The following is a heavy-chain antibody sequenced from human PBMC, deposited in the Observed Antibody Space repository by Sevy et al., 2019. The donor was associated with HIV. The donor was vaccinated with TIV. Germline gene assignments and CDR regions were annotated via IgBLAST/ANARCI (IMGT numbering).Heavy chain of an antibody. CDR2: LSFGCGKI. CDR1: GFDFSIYS. V-gene: IGHV3-23*01. CDR3: PREGCTKPHDY. J-gene: IGHJ4*02. D-gene: IGHD2-8*01. Sequence: GGSLRLSCAASGFDFSIYSMSWVRQAPGKGLEWVSTLSFGCGKINYADSVKGRFTISRDNSKSSVYLQMNNMRVEDTAVYYYPREGCTKPHDYWGQGTLVTVSS.